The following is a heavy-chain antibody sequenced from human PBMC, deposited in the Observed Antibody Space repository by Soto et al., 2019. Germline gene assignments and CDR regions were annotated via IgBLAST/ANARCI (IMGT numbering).Heavy chain of an antibody. D-gene: IGHD2-15*01. Sequence: ASVKVSCKASGYTFTSHAMHWVRQAPGQMLEWMGWINACNGNTKYSQKFQGRVTITRDTSASTAYMELSSLRSEDTAVYYCARDRIGYCSGGSCYTNWYFDLWGRGTLVTVSS. J-gene: IGHJ2*01. CDR2: INACNGNT. CDR1: GYTFTSHA. V-gene: IGHV1-3*01. CDR3: ARDRIGYCSGGSCYTNWYFDL.